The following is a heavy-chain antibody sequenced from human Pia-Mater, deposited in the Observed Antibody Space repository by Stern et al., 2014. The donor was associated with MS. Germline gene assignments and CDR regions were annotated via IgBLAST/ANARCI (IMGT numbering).Heavy chain of an antibody. D-gene: IGHD4-17*01. CDR1: GNTFSTYS. Sequence: VQLVQSGAEVKKPGASVKLSCTASGNTFSTYSIHWVRQAPGQGLVWMGMINPDGGRTTYAQEFRDRVTMTRDTSTSPVYMQLGSLRSEDTAFYYWARPLPYANGGQGTLVTVSS. CDR3: ARPLPYAN. CDR2: INPDGGRT. V-gene: IGHV1-46*01. J-gene: IGHJ4*02.